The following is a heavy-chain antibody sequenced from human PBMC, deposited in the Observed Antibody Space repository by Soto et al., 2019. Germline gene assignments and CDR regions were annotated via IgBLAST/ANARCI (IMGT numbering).Heavy chain of an antibody. CDR2: ISAYNGNT. CDR1: GYTNTRYG. D-gene: IGHD3-10*01. J-gene: IGHJ5*02. Sequence: ASVKVSCKASGYTNTRYGISWVRQAPGQGLEWMGWISAYNGNTNYAQKLQGRVTMTTDTSTSTAYMELRSLRSDDTAVYYCARGRSPTKSAYYYGSGQNANWFDPWGQGTLVTVSS. V-gene: IGHV1-18*01. CDR3: ARGRSPTKSAYYYGSGQNANWFDP.